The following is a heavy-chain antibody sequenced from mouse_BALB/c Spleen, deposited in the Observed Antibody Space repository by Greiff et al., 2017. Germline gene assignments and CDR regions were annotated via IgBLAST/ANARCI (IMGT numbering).Heavy chain of an antibody. CDR3: ARTEGTATYMDY. CDR2: IYPGDGDT. V-gene: IGHV1-80*01. D-gene: IGHD2-14*01. CDR1: GYAFSSYW. Sequence: VQLQQSGAELVRPGSSVKISCEASGYAFSSYWMNWVKQRPGQGLEWIGQIYPGDGDTNYNGKFKGKATLTADKSSSTAYMQLSSLTSEDSAVYFCARTEGTATYMDYWGQGASVTVSS. J-gene: IGHJ4*01.